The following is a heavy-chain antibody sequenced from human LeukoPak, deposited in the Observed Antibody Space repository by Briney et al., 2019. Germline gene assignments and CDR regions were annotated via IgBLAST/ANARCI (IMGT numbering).Heavy chain of an antibody. CDR1: GGTFSSYA. D-gene: IGHD5-24*01. J-gene: IGHJ5*02. CDR2: ISPSGGST. Sequence: APVKVSCKASGGTFSSYAISWVRQAPGQGPEWMGVISPSGGSTTYAQKFQGRVTLTRDMSTSTDYLELSSLRSEDTAVYYCARDNSVRDEAWWFNPWGQGTLVTVSS. V-gene: IGHV1-46*01. CDR3: ARDNSVRDEAWWFNP.